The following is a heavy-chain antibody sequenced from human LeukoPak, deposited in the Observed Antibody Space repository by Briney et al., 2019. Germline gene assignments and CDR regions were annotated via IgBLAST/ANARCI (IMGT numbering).Heavy chain of an antibody. Sequence: PGGSLRLSCAASGFIFDDYGMSWVRQAPGKGLEWVSGINWNGGSTGYADSVKGRLTISRDNAKNSLFLQMNSLRAEDTALYYCARRRVTVVRGVDITSYYFDYWGQGTLVTVSS. CDR2: INWNGGST. D-gene: IGHD3-10*01. CDR1: GFIFDDYG. J-gene: IGHJ4*02. V-gene: IGHV3-20*04. CDR3: ARRRVTVVRGVDITSYYFDY.